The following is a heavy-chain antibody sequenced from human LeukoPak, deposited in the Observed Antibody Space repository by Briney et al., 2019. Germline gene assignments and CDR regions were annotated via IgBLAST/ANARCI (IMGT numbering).Heavy chain of an antibody. Sequence: GGSLRLSCAASGFTFSSYTMNWVRQAPGKGLEWVSSISSSGSYIFYADSVRGRFTISRDNAKNSVYLQMNSLRAEDTAVYYCARVGVGATNWDFDYWGQGTLVTVSS. CDR1: GFTFSSYT. V-gene: IGHV3-21*01. CDR2: ISSSGSYI. J-gene: IGHJ4*02. D-gene: IGHD1-26*01. CDR3: ARVGVGATNWDFDY.